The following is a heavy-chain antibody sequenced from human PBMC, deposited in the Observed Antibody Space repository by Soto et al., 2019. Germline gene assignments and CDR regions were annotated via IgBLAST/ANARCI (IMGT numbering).Heavy chain of an antibody. V-gene: IGHV4-39*01. CDR1: GGSISSSSYY. CDR3: ARYSSGWYPRSPLNAFDI. CDR2: IYYSGST. Sequence: QLQLQESGPGLVKPSETLSLTCTVSGGSISSSSYYWGWIRQPPGKGLEWIGSIYYSGSTYYNPSLKSRVTISVDTSKNQFSLKLSSVTAADTAVYYCARYSSGWYPRSPLNAFDIWGQGTMVTVSS. J-gene: IGHJ3*02. D-gene: IGHD6-19*01.